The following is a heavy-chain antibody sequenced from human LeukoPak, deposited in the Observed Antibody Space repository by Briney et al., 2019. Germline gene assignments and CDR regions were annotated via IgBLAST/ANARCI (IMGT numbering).Heavy chain of an antibody. J-gene: IGHJ4*02. CDR3: ARALPYDFWSGYQDY. CDR1: GYTLRSYG. CDR2: ISAYNGNT. Sequence: ASVNVSCKASGYTLRSYGVGWVRQAPGQGLEWMGWISAYNGNTNSAHNFQGRVTMTTDTSTNTAYMELRSLRSDDTAIYYCARALPYDFWSGYQDYWGQGTLVTVSS. D-gene: IGHD3-3*01. V-gene: IGHV1-18*04.